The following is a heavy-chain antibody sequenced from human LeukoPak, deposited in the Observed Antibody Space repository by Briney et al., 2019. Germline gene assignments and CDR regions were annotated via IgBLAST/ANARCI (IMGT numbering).Heavy chain of an antibody. Sequence: GGSLRLSCAASGFTFSSYAMSWVRQAPGKGLEWVSAISGGGGSTYYADSVKGRFTISRDNSKNTLYLQMNSLRAEDTAVYYCAKDVVPRVDIYYFDYWGQGTLVTVSS. CDR3: AKDVVPRVDIYYFDY. D-gene: IGHD2-2*03. CDR2: ISGGGGST. J-gene: IGHJ4*02. V-gene: IGHV3-23*01. CDR1: GFTFSSYA.